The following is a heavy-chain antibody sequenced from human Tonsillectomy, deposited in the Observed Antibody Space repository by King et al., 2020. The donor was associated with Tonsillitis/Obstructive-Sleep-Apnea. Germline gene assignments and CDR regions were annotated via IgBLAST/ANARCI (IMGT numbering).Heavy chain of an antibody. CDR2: INHSGST. J-gene: IGHJ4*02. Sequence: VQLQQWGAGLLKPSETLSLTCAVYGGSFSAYYWSWIRQPPGKGLEWIGEINHSGSTNYNPSLKSRVTISVDTSKNQFSLKLSSVTAADTAVYYCAGIAATGAYWGQGTLVTVSS. CDR3: AGIAATGAY. CDR1: GGSFSAYY. D-gene: IGHD6-13*01. V-gene: IGHV4-34*01.